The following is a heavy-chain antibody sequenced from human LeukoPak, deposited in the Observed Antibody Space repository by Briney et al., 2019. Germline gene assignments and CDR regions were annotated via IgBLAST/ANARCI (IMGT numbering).Heavy chain of an antibody. CDR3: ARSSSSTYYFDY. CDR2: INPSGGST. V-gene: IGHV1-46*01. J-gene: IGHJ4*02. Sequence: ASVKASCKASGYTFTSYYMHWVRQAPGQGLEWMGIINPSGGSTSYAQKFQGRVTMTRDTSTSTVYMELSSLRSEDTAVYYCARSSSSTYYFDYWGQGTLVTVSS. CDR1: GYTFTSYY. D-gene: IGHD6-13*01.